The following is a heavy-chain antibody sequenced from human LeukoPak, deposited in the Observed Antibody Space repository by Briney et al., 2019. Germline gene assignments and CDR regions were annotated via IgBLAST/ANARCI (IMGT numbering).Heavy chain of an antibody. D-gene: IGHD7-27*01. J-gene: IGHJ4*02. Sequence: GGTLRLSCAASGFIFSHYGMNWIRQAPGKGLEWVSGITSRSTTYYADSVKGRFTISRDNSKNMVWLQINSPAAEDTATYYCAKDGNWARFEDWGQGTLVTVSS. CDR2: ITSRSTT. V-gene: IGHV3-23*01. CDR3: AKDGNWARFED. CDR1: GFIFSHYG.